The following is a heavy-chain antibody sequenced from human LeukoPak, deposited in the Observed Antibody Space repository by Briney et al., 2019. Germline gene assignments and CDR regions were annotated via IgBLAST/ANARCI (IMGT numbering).Heavy chain of an antibody. CDR3: TKDIAYYYDSSPYFDY. CDR1: GFIFDDHA. CDR2: ISWDSGTS. J-gene: IGHJ4*02. Sequence: PGRSLRLSCAASGFIFDDHAMHWVRQGPGKGLEWVSGISWDSGTSGYADSVKGRFTISRDNAKSSLYLQMNSLRPEDTALYYCTKDIAYYYDSSPYFDYWGQGTLVTVSS. D-gene: IGHD3-22*01. V-gene: IGHV3-9*01.